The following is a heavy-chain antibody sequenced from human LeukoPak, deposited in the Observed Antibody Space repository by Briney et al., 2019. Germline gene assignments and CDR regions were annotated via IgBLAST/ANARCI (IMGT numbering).Heavy chain of an antibody. V-gene: IGHV1-69*13. J-gene: IGHJ4*02. CDR3: ARDRAAAGTGGIDY. CDR2: IIPIFGTA. Sequence: ASVKVSCKASGGTFSSYAISWVRHAPGQGLEWMGGIIPIFGTANYAQKFQGRVTITADESTSTAYMVLSSLRSEDTAVYYCARDRAAAGTGGIDYWGQGTLVTVSS. CDR1: GGTFSSYA. D-gene: IGHD6-13*01.